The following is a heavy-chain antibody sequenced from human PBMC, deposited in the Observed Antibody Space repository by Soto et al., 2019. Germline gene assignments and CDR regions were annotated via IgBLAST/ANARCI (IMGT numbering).Heavy chain of an antibody. CDR3: ARELESGY. Sequence: EVQLVESGGGLVQPGGSLRLSCAASGFTFNSHWMHWVRQAPGKGLVWVSRINGDGSRTNYADSVKGRFTVSRDNAKNTAFLKMDSLRAEDTAVYYCARELESGYCGQGPLVSVSS. V-gene: IGHV3-74*01. J-gene: IGHJ1*01. CDR2: INGDGSRT. CDR1: GFTFNSHW.